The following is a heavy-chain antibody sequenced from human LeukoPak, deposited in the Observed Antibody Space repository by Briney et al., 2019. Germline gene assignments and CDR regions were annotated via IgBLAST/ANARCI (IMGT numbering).Heavy chain of an antibody. J-gene: IGHJ4*02. V-gene: IGHV4-30-2*01. CDR2: IYHSGST. CDR3: ARGLVVAATRFFDY. Sequence: SETLSLTCAVSGGSLSSGGSSWGWLRQPPGRGLEWIGYIYHSGSTCYNPSLKSRVTISVGRSKNQFSLKLSSVTAADTAVYYCARGLVVAATRFFDYWGQGTLVTVSS. CDR1: GGSLSSGGSS. D-gene: IGHD2-15*01.